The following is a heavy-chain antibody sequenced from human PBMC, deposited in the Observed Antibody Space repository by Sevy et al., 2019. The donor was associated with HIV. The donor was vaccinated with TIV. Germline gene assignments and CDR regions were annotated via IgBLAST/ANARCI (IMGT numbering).Heavy chain of an antibody. V-gene: IGHV4-31*01. CDR2: IYYSGST. CDR3: ARGGVVVPAAIPFDY. D-gene: IGHD2-2*02. Sequence: SETLSLTCTVSGGSISSGGYYWSWIRQHPGKGLEWIGYIYYSGSTYYNPSLKILVTISVDTSKNKFSLKLSSVTAADTAVYYCARGGVVVPAAIPFDYWGQGTLVTVSS. J-gene: IGHJ4*02. CDR1: GGSISSGGYY.